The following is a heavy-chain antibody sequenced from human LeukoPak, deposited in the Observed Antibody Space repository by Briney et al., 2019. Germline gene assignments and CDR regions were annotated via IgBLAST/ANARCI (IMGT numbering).Heavy chain of an antibody. CDR2: IYTSGST. V-gene: IGHV4-61*02. J-gene: IGHJ4*02. CDR1: GGSISSGSYY. CDR3: ARVSSSRANYFDY. D-gene: IGHD6-13*01. Sequence: KSSQTLSLTCTVSGGSISSGSYYWSWIRQPAGKGLEWIGRIYTSGSTNYNPSLKSRVTTSVDTSKNQFSLKLSSVTAADTAVYYCARVSSSRANYFDYWGQGTLVTVSS.